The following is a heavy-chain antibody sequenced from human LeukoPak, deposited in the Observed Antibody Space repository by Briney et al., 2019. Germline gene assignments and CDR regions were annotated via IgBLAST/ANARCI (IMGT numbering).Heavy chain of an antibody. J-gene: IGHJ4*02. V-gene: IGHV1-46*01. D-gene: IGHD3-9*01. CDR2: INPNGGIT. CDR1: GYTFSSYY. Sequence: GASVKVSCKASGYTFSSYYIQWVRQAPGQGLEWMGMINPNGGITTYAQKFQGTITMTRDTPTSTVYMELNSLRSEDTAMYYCARVGRVGRYFDWLMIWSQGTQVTVSS. CDR3: ARVGRVGRYFDWLMI.